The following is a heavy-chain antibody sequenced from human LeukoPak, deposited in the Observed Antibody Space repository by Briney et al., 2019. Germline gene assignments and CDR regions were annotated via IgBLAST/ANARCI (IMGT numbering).Heavy chain of an antibody. CDR2: ISYDGSNK. Sequence: GGSLRLSCAASGFTFSSYAMHWVRQAPGKGLEWVAVISYDGSNKYYADSVKGRFTISRDNSKNTLYLQMNSLRAEDTAVYYCARDQDDYGGPLDYWGQGTLVTVSS. J-gene: IGHJ4*02. D-gene: IGHD4-23*01. V-gene: IGHV3-30-3*01. CDR3: ARDQDDYGGPLDY. CDR1: GFTFSSYA.